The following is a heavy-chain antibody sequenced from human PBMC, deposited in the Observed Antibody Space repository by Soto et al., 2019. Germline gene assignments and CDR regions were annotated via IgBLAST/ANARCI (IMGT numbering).Heavy chain of an antibody. D-gene: IGHD1-26*01. CDR2: IYYRGST. CDR3: ARYSGTYYVY. J-gene: IGHJ4*02. CDR1: GGSISSDY. Sequence: QVQLQESGPGLVKPSETLSLTCTVSGGSISSDYWSWIRQPPGKGLEWIGFIYYRGSTSYNPSLTSRVTMSVDTSKNQFSLKLSSVTAADTAVYYCARYSGTYYVYWGQGTLVTVSS. V-gene: IGHV4-59*01.